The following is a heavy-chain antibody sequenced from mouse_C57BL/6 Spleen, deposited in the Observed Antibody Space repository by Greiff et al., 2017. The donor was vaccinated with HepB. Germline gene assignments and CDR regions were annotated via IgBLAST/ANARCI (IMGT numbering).Heavy chain of an antibody. CDR3: ARRVYYYGSSYYFDV. CDR2: IDPSDSYT. V-gene: IGHV1-69*01. J-gene: IGHJ1*03. Sequence: VQLQQPGAELVMPGASVKLSCKASGYTFTSYWMHWVKQRPGQGLEWIGEIDPSDSYTNYNQKFKGKSTLTVDKSSSTAYMQLSSLTSEDSAVYDCARRVYYYGSSYYFDVWGTGTTVTVSS. D-gene: IGHD1-1*01. CDR1: GYTFTSYW.